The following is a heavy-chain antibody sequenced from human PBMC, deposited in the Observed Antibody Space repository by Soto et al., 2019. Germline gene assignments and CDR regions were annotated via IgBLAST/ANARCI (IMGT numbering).Heavy chain of an antibody. Sequence: ASVKVSCKASGYTFPGYYMHWVRQAPGQGLEWMGWINPNSGGTNYAQKFQGWVTMTRDTSISTAYMELSRLRSDDTAVYYCERGFHKVGYYYMDVWGKGTTVTVSS. CDR3: ERGFHKVGYYYMDV. J-gene: IGHJ6*03. D-gene: IGHD3-16*01. CDR1: GYTFPGYY. CDR2: INPNSGGT. V-gene: IGHV1-2*04.